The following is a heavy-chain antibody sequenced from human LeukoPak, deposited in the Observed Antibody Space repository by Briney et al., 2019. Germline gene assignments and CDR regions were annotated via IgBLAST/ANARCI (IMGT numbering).Heavy chain of an antibody. V-gene: IGHV4-30-4*01. D-gene: IGHD2-2*01. CDR1: GGSISSGDYY. J-gene: IGHJ6*04. Sequence: SQTLSLTCTVSGGSISSGDYYWSWIRQPPGKGLEWIGYIYYSGSTYYNPSLKSRVTISVDTSKNQFSLKLGSVTAADTAVYYCARDHIVVVPGLGESSYYYYYYGMDVWGKGTTVTVSS. CDR2: IYYSGST. CDR3: ARDHIVVVPGLGESSYYYYYYGMDV.